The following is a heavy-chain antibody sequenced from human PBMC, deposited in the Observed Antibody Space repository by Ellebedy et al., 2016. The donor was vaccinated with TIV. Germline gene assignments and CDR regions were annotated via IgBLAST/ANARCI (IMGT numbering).Heavy chain of an antibody. CDR3: ARVIGAAGFYYYYYGMDV. CDR2: IYHSGST. V-gene: IGHV4-4*02. CDR1: GGSISSSNW. J-gene: IGHJ6*02. D-gene: IGHD6-13*01. Sequence: GSLRLXCAVSGGSISSSNWWSWVRQPPGKGLEWIGEIYHSGSTNYNPSLKSRVTISVDKSKNQFSLKLSSVTAADTAVYYCARVIGAAGFYYYYYGMDVWGQGTTVTVSS.